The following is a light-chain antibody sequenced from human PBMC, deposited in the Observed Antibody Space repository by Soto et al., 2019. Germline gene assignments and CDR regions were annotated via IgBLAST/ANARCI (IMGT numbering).Light chain of an antibody. CDR2: DVT. V-gene: IGLV2-14*01. Sequence: QSVQTQPASVSGSPGQSITISCTGTRSDVGGYNYVYWHQQHPGKAPKLMIYDVTNRPSGVSDRFSGSKSGNTASLTISGLQAEDEADYYCSSYTSSSTYVFGAGTKVTVL. J-gene: IGLJ1*01. CDR3: SSYTSSSTYV. CDR1: RSDVGGYNY.